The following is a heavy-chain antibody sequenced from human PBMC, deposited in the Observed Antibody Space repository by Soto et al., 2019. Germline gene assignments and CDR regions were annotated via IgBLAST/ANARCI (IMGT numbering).Heavy chain of an antibody. D-gene: IGHD3-22*01. CDR1: GGTFSSYA. J-gene: IGHJ2*01. CDR3: ARPRYYYDSSGYWDWYFDL. Sequence: QVQLVQSGAEVKKPGSSVKVSCKASGGTFSSYAISWVRQAPGQGLEWTGGIIPIFGTANYAQKFQGRVTITADESTSTAYMELSSLRSEDTAVYYCARPRYYYDSSGYWDWYFDLWGRGTLVTVSS. V-gene: IGHV1-69*01. CDR2: IIPIFGTA.